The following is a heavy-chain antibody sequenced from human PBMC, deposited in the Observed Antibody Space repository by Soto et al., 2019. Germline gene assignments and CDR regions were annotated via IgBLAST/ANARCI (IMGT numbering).Heavy chain of an antibody. D-gene: IGHD1-20*01. V-gene: IGHV6-1*01. CDR2: TYYRSKWYN. J-gene: IGHJ6*02. CDR1: GDSVSSNSAA. CDR3: ASFPAVTGPDSLHV. Sequence: TLSLTCAISGDSVSSNSAAWNWIRQSPSRGLEWLGRTYYRSKWYNDYAVSVKSRITINPDTSKNQFSLQLNSVTPEDTAVYYCASFPAVTGPDSLHVWDQGTTVTVAS.